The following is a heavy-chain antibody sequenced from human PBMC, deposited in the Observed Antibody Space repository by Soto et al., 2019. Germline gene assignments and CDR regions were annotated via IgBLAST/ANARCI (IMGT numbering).Heavy chain of an antibody. Sequence: QVQLVESGGGVVQPGRSLRLSCAASGFTFSSYGMHWVRQAPGKGLEWVAVISYDGSNKYYADSVKGRFTISRDNSKNTLYLQMNSLRAEDTAVYYCAKDYIVVATLPFFDYWGQGTLVTVSS. CDR1: GFTFSSYG. D-gene: IGHD1-26*01. V-gene: IGHV3-30*18. CDR2: ISYDGSNK. J-gene: IGHJ4*02. CDR3: AKDYIVVATLPFFDY.